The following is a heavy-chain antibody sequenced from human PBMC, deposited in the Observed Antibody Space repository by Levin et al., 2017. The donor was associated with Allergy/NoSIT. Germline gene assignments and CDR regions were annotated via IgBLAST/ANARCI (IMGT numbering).Heavy chain of an antibody. CDR1: GFTFGNYW. CDR3: ATADGGVTPPEDAFDF. J-gene: IGHJ3*01. CDR2: IKPDGSEK. Sequence: GGSLRLSCAGSGFTFGNYWMSWVRQAPGKGLEWVANIKPDGSEKYYVDSVRGRFTISRDNSKNSLFLQLNSLRAEDTAVYYCATADGGVTPPEDAFDFWGQGTMVTVSS. D-gene: IGHD3-16*01. V-gene: IGHV3-7*01.